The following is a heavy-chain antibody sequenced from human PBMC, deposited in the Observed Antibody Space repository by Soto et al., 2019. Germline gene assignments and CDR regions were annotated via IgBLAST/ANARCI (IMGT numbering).Heavy chain of an antibody. Sequence: PGGSLRLSCAASGFTFSDYYMSWIRQAPGKGLEWVSYITSSGSSIYYADSVKGRFTISRDNAKNSLYLQMNSLRAEDTAVYYCARDKGQLVPADGYWGQGTLDTVSS. D-gene: IGHD6-6*01. CDR2: ITSSGSSI. V-gene: IGHV3-11*01. J-gene: IGHJ4*02. CDR3: ARDKGQLVPADGY. CDR1: GFTFSDYY.